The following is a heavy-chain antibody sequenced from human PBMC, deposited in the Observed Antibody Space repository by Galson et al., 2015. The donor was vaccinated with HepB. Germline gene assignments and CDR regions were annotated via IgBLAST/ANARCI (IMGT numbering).Heavy chain of an antibody. Sequence: SVKVSCKASGFTFTSSAMQWVRQARGQRLEWIGWIVVGSGNTNYAQKFQERVTVTRDMSTSTAYMELSSLRSEDTAVYYCAAELGPLSWQQPGWFDPWGQGTLVTVSS. D-gene: IGHD6-13*01. CDR2: IVVGSGNT. J-gene: IGHJ5*02. CDR3: AAELGPLSWQQPGWFDP. V-gene: IGHV1-58*02. CDR1: GFTFTSSA.